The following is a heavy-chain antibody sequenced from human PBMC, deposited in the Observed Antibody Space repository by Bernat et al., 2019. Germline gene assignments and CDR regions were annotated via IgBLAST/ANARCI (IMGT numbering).Heavy chain of an antibody. V-gene: IGHV2-70*15. Sequence: QATLRESGPALLKPTQTLTLTCSLSGFSVSTSGMCVSRSRQRSGKALEWLARIDWDDDKYYSTSLKTRLTITKDTSKNQVVLTLTNMDPVDTATYYCVRTLTTITTGDYWGQGTLVTVSS. D-gene: IGHD4-17*01. CDR2: IDWDDDK. CDR3: VRTLTTITTGDY. J-gene: IGHJ4*02. CDR1: GFSVSTSGMC.